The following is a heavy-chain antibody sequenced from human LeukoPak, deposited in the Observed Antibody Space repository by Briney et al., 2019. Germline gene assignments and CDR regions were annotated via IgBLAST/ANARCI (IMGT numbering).Heavy chain of an antibody. CDR2: ISSSGSTI. J-gene: IGHJ3*02. Sequence: PGGSLRLSCAASGFTFSSYAMHWVRQAPGKGLEWVSYISSSGSTIYYADSVKGRFTISRDNAKNSLYLQMNSLRAEDTAVYYCARVYDILTGLDAFDIWGQGTMVTVSS. D-gene: IGHD3-9*01. V-gene: IGHV3-48*03. CDR1: GFTFSSYA. CDR3: ARVYDILTGLDAFDI.